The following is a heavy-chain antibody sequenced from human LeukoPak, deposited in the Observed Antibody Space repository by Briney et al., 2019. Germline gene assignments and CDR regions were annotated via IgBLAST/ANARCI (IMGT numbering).Heavy chain of an antibody. CDR2: ISSSSSYI. D-gene: IGHD6-25*01. V-gene: IGHV3-21*01. Sequence: GGSLKLSCAASGFTFSGSSMSWVRQAPGKGLEWVSSISSSSSYIYYADSVKGRFTVSRDNAKNSLYLQMNSLRAEDTAVYYCARGRAAFDYWGQGTLVTVSA. CDR1: GFTFSGSS. CDR3: ARGRAAFDY. J-gene: IGHJ4*02.